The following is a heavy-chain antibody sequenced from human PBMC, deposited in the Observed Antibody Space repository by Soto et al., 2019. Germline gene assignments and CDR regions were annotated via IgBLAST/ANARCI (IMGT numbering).Heavy chain of an antibody. Sequence: SVKVSCKASGGTFSSYTISWVRQAPGQGLEWMGRIIPILNMPDYAQEFQDRVTITADKSSNTVYMELSSLRSGDTAVYYCASLSASGRNDNYFDPRGQGTLVTVSS. CDR1: GGTFSSYT. CDR2: IIPILNMP. V-gene: IGHV1-69*02. D-gene: IGHD3-10*01. J-gene: IGHJ5*02. CDR3: ASLSASGRNDNYFDP.